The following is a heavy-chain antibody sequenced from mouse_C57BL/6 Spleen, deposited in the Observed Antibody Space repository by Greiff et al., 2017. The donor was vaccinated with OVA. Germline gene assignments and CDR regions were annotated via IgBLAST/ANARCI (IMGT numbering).Heavy chain of an antibody. CDR3: ARGGYYGSSSLAMDY. CDR1: GYTFTDYY. CDR2: IYPGSGNT. D-gene: IGHD1-1*01. V-gene: IGHV1-76*01. Sequence: VQVVESGAELVRPGASVKLSCKASGYTFTDYYINWVKQRPGQGLEWIARIYPGSGNTYYNEKVKGKATLTAEKSSSTAYMQLSSLTSEDSAVYFCARGGYYGSSSLAMDYWGQGTSVTVSS. J-gene: IGHJ4*01.